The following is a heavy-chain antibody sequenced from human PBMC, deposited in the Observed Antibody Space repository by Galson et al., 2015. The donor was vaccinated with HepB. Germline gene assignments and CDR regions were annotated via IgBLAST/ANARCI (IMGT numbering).Heavy chain of an antibody. J-gene: IGHJ6*03. CDR3: ARPQSSYYYYMDV. CDR2: IIPIFGTA. Sequence: SVKVSCKASGYTFTGYYMHWVRQAPGQGLEWMGGIIPIFGTANYAQKFQGRVTITADESTSTAYMELSSLRSEDTAVYYCARPQSSYYYYMDVWGKGTTVTVSS. CDR1: GYTFTGYY. V-gene: IGHV1-69*13.